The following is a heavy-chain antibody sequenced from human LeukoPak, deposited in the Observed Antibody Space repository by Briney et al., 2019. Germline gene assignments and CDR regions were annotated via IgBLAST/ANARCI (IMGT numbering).Heavy chain of an antibody. CDR3: VREAGGTYAFDV. V-gene: IGHV3-74*01. CDR1: GFTFNTYW. D-gene: IGHD3-16*01. Sequence: GGSLRLSCAASGFTFNTYWMHWVRQGPGKGLAWVSRIDGDGSRASYADSVKGRFTISRDNAKNTLYLQMNSPRPEDTAVYFCVREAGGTYAFDVWGQGTMVTVSS. CDR2: IDGDGSRA. J-gene: IGHJ3*01.